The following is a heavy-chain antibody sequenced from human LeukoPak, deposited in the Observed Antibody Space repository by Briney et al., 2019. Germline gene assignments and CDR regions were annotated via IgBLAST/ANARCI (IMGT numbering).Heavy chain of an antibody. D-gene: IGHD6-19*01. J-gene: IGHJ4*02. CDR1: GGSISSYY. CDR3: ARSRVSGWSYFDY. V-gene: IGHV4-59*01. CDR2: IYYSGST. Sequence: PSETLSRTCTVSGGSISSYYWSWIRQPPGKGLEWIGYIYYSGSTNYNPSLKSRVTISVDTSKNQFSLKLSSVTAADTAVYYCARSRVSGWSYFDYWGQGTLVTVSS.